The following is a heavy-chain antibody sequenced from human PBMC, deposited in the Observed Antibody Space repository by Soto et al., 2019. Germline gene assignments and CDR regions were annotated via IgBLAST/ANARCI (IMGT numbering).Heavy chain of an antibody. D-gene: IGHD6-13*01. CDR1: GYTFASYA. V-gene: IGHV1-3*01. Sequence: QVQLVQSGAEVKKPGASVKVSCKASGYTFASYAMHWVRQAPGQRLEWMGWINAGNGNTKYSQKFQGRVTITRDTSASTAYMELSSLRSEDTAVYYCARAWGGAAAGTDHDAFDIWGQGTMVTVSS. J-gene: IGHJ3*02. CDR2: INAGNGNT. CDR3: ARAWGGAAAGTDHDAFDI.